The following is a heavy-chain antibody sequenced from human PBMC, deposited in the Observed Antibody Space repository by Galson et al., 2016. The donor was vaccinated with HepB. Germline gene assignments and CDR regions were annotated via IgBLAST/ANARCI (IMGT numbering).Heavy chain of an antibody. D-gene: IGHD2-15*01. CDR2: IWYDGSNK. J-gene: IGHJ4*02. CDR3: ARDRGYLGNNYFDS. V-gene: IGHV3-33*01. Sequence: SLRLSCAASGFTFNSYGMHWVRQAPGKGLEWVSLIWYDGSNKYYADSVKGRFTISRDNSKNTMYLQMNSLRAEDTAVYYCARDRGYLGNNYFDSWGQGTLVTVSS. CDR1: GFTFNSYG.